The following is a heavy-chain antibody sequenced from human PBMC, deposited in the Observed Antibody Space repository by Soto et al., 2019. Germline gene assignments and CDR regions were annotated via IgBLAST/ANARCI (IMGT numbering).Heavy chain of an antibody. V-gene: IGHV3-33*01. J-gene: IGHJ4*02. CDR1: GLTFSSYG. CDR2: IWYDGSNK. Sequence: TVGSLRLSCAASGLTFSSYGMHWVRQAPGKGLEWVAVIWYDGSNKHYADPVKGRFTISRDNSKNTLSLQMNSLRAEDTAIYYCARDIDWYSNSSGFDNWGQGTLVTVSS. CDR3: ARDIDWYSNSSGFDN. D-gene: IGHD1-26*01.